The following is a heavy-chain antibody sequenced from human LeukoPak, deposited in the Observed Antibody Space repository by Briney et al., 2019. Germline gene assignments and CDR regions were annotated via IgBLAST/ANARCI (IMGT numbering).Heavy chain of an antibody. CDR1: NVSISSGSHY. CDR2: IYYSGST. J-gene: IGHJ4*02. D-gene: IGHD5/OR15-5a*01. Sequence: SETLSLTCTVSNVSISSGSHYWNWIRQPPGKGLEWIGSIYYSGSTYYNPSLKSRVTISVDTSKNQFSLKLSSVTAADTAVYYCAREVSPLFDYWGQGPLVPVSS. V-gene: IGHV4-39*07. CDR3: AREVSPLFDY.